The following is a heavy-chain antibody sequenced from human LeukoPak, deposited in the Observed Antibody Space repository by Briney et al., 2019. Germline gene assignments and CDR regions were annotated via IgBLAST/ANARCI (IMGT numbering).Heavy chain of an antibody. CDR1: GFTFSSYA. CDR2: ISGSGGST. CDR3: AKGRAKATVTAGDH. Sequence: QPGGSLRLSCAASGFTFSSYAMSWVRQAPGKGLEWVSAISGSGGSTHYADSVKGRFTISRDNSKNTLYLQMNGLRADDTAVYYCAKGRAKATVTAGDHWGQGTLATVSS. D-gene: IGHD4-17*01. V-gene: IGHV3-23*01. J-gene: IGHJ4*02.